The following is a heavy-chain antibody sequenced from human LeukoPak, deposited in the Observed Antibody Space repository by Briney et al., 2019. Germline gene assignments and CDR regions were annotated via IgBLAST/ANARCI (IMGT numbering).Heavy chain of an antibody. CDR2: INNDGSST. CDR1: EFTLSNYW. CDR3: AREKPADYGSGSYDLQYYYFGMDV. V-gene: IGHV3-74*01. Sequence: PGGSLRLSCAASEFTLSNYWMHWVRQAPGKGLEWVSRINNDGSSTSYADSVKGRFTVSRDNAKSTVYLQMISLGDEDTAVYYCAREKPADYGSGSYDLQYYYFGMDVWGQGTTVTVSS. D-gene: IGHD3-10*01. J-gene: IGHJ6*02.